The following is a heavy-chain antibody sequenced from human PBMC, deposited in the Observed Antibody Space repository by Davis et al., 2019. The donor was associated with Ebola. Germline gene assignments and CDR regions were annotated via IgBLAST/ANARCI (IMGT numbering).Heavy chain of an antibody. CDR2: ISSSSSTI. CDR1: GFTFSSYS. Sequence: GSLRLSCAASGFTFSSYSINWVRQAPGKGLEWVSYISSSSSTIYYADSVKGRFTISRDNSKNTLYLQMNSLRDEDTARYYCAKGVHTDYWGQGTLVTVSS. J-gene: IGHJ4*02. V-gene: IGHV3-48*02. CDR3: AKGVHTDY.